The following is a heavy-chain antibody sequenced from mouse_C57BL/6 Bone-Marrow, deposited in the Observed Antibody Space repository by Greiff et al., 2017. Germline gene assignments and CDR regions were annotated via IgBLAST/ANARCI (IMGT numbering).Heavy chain of an antibody. J-gene: IGHJ3*01. D-gene: IGHD2-3*01. V-gene: IGHV3-6*01. CDR2: ISYDGSN. CDR1: GYSITSGYY. Sequence: EVKLVESGPGLVKPSQSLSLTCSVTGYSITSGYYWNWIRQFPGNKLEWMGYISYDGSNNYNPSLKNRISITRDTSKNQFFLKLNSVTTEDTATYYCARGGWLPRFAYWGQGILVTVSA. CDR3: ARGGWLPRFAY.